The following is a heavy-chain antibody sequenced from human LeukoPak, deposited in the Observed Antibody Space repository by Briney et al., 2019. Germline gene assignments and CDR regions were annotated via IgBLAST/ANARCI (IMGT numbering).Heavy chain of an antibody. J-gene: IGHJ3*02. CDR1: GFTFSSFG. D-gene: IGHD6-19*01. CDR3: AKSGSSGWYRDAFDI. CDR2: IRFDGSNK. V-gene: IGHV3-30*02. Sequence: TGGSLRLSCGASGFTFSSFGMHWVRQAPGKGLEWVAFIRFDGSNKYYADSVKGRFTISRDNSKNTLFLQVNSLRAEDTAVYYCAKSGSSGWYRDAFDIWGQGTMVTVSS.